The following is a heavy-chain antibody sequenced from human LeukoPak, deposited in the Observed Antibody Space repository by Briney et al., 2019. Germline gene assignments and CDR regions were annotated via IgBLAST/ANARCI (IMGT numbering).Heavy chain of an antibody. D-gene: IGHD5-24*01. CDR1: GGSISNYY. CDR3: ARRSSKRFNWYFDL. Sequence: SETLSLTCTVSGGSISNYYWSWIRQPAGKGLEWIGRINTSGSTNCNPSLKSRVTMSVDTSKNQFSLKLTSVTAADTAVYYCARRSSKRFNWYFDLWGRGTLVTVSS. J-gene: IGHJ2*01. CDR2: INTSGST. V-gene: IGHV4-4*07.